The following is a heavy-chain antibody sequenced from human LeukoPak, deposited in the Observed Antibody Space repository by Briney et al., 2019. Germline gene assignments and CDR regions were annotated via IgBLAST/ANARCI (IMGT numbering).Heavy chain of an antibody. V-gene: IGHV3-74*01. CDR3: TTDTFGARDS. Sequence: GGSLRLSCAASGYTFSRYWMHWVRQGPGKGLVRVSRINEDGSSTSYAESVRGRFTISRDNAKNTLCLQMNSLRAEDAAVYYCTTDTFGARDSWGQGTLVTVSS. J-gene: IGHJ4*02. D-gene: IGHD3-10*01. CDR1: GYTFSRYW. CDR2: INEDGSST.